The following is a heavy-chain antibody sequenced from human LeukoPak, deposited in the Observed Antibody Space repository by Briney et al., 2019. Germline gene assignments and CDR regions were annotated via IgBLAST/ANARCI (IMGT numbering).Heavy chain of an antibody. V-gene: IGHV1-8*02. CDR1: GYIFTSYD. CDR3: ARGRRYSGYDRGDY. D-gene: IGHD5-12*01. CDR2: MDPNSGKT. Sequence: ASVKVSCKTSGYIFTSYDINWVRQATGQGLEWMGWMDPNSGKTGYAQKFQGRVTMTRNTPISTAYMELSSLTSEDTAVYFCARGRRYSGYDRGDYWGQGTLITISS. J-gene: IGHJ4*02.